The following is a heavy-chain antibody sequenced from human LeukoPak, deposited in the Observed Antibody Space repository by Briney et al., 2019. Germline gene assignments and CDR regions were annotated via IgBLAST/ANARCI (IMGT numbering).Heavy chain of an antibody. CDR2: ISTYNGNT. V-gene: IGHV1-18*01. CDR1: GYTFNSHG. Sequence: ASVKVSCKASGYTFNSHGITWVRQAPGQGLEWMGWISTYNGNTNYAQKLQGRVTMTTDTSTSTAYMELRSLRSDDTAVYYCAREGVEDSGSYGASWGQGTLVTVSS. J-gene: IGHJ4*02. CDR3: AREGVEDSGSYGAS. D-gene: IGHD1-26*01.